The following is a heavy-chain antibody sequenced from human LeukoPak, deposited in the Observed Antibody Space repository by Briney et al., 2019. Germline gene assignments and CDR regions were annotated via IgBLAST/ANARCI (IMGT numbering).Heavy chain of an antibody. D-gene: IGHD1-26*01. J-gene: IGHJ4*02. Sequence: PSETLSLTCTVSGGSISSSSYYWGWLRQPPGMGLEWIGSFYYSGSTYYNPSLNSRVTISVDTSKNQFSLKLSSVTAAETAVYYCARFGGTYYGDFDYWGQGTLVTVSS. CDR3: ARFGGTYYGDFDY. CDR2: FYYSGST. CDR1: GGSISSSSYY. V-gene: IGHV4-39*01.